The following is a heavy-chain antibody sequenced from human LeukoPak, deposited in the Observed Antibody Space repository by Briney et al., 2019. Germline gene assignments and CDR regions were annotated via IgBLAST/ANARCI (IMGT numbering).Heavy chain of an antibody. V-gene: IGHV4-4*07. CDR3: ARAGQYCSGGSCYWFDP. CDR1: GGSISRYY. J-gene: IGHJ5*02. D-gene: IGHD2-15*01. CDR2: IYTSGST. Sequence: SETLSLTCTVSGGSISRYYWSWIRQPAGKGLEWIGRIYTSGSTNYNPSLKSRVTMSVDTSKNQFSLKLSSVTAADTAVYYCARAGQYCSGGSCYWFDPWGQGTLVTVSS.